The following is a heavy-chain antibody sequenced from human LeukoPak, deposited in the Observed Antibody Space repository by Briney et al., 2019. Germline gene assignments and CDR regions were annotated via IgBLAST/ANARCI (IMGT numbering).Heavy chain of an antibody. J-gene: IGHJ4*02. Sequence: PSETPSLTCTVSGGSISSSSYYWGWIRQPPGKGLEWIGSIYYSGSTYYNPSLKSRVTISVDTSKNQFSLKQSSVTAAVTAVYYCARRGYSSDYWGQGTLVTVSS. D-gene: IGHD6-13*01. CDR1: GGSISSSSYY. V-gene: IGHV4-39*01. CDR2: IYYSGST. CDR3: ARRGYSSDY.